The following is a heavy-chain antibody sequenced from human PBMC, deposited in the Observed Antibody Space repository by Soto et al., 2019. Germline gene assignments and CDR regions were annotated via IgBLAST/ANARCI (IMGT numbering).Heavy chain of an antibody. CDR1: EYSFSGYY. V-gene: IGHV1-2*02. CDR2: INHNSGDT. Sequence: QVQLVQSGAEVKKPGASVKVSCNASEYSFSGYYIHWVRQAPGQGLEWMGFINHNSGDTKYAQKFQGRVTMTRDTFLSTAYLELSRLTSDDTAVYYCARDVVPSYWHFDLWGRGTLVTVSS. J-gene: IGHJ2*01. D-gene: IGHD6-6*01. CDR3: ARDVVPSYWHFDL.